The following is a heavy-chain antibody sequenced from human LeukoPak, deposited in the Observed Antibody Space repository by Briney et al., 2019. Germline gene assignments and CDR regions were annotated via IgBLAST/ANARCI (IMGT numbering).Heavy chain of an antibody. CDR3: ARAYHYYDSSGHFDY. J-gene: IGHJ4*02. Sequence: SQTLSLTCAISGDXVSSNSAAWNWIRQSPSRGLEWLGRTYYRSKWYNDYAVSVKSRITINPDTSKNQFSLQLNSVTPEDTAVYYCARAYHYYDSSGHFDYWGQGTLVTVSS. CDR1: GDXVSSNSAA. V-gene: IGHV6-1*01. CDR2: TYYRSKWYN. D-gene: IGHD3-22*01.